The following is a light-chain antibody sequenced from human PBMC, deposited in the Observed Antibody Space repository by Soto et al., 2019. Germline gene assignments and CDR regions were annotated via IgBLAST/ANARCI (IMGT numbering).Light chain of an antibody. CDR2: AAS. V-gene: IGKV1-39*01. CDR1: RGVARY. CDR3: QQSYSTPPT. Sequence: IQLTQSPSSLSASVGDRVTITCRASRGVARYLAWYQQKPGTAPKLLIYAASTLQSGVPSRFSGSGSGTDFTLTISSLQPEDFATYYCQQSYSTPPTFGQGTRLEI. J-gene: IGKJ5*01.